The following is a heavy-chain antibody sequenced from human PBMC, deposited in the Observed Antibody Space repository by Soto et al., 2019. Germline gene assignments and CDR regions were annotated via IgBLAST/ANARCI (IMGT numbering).Heavy chain of an antibody. CDR2: MNPNSGNT. V-gene: IGHV1-8*01. CDR3: ARATQCCLGYCSGCSCYDRVDY. D-gene: IGHD2-15*01. J-gene: IGHJ4*02. Sequence: QVQLVQSGAEVKKPGASVKVSCKASGYTFTSYDINWVRQATGQGLEWMGWMNPNSGNTGYAQKFQGRVTMTRNTSTSTAYMELSSLRSEDTAVYYCARATQCCLGYCSGCSCYDRVDYWGQGTLVTVSS. CDR1: GYTFTSYD.